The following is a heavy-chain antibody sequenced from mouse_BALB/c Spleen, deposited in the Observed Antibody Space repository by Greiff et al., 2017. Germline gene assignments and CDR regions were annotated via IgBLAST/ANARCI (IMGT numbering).Heavy chain of an antibody. D-gene: IGHD2-4*01. CDR1: GYTFTSSW. V-gene: IGHV1-7*01. CDR2: INPSTGYT. Sequence: VQLQESGAELAKPGASVKMSCKASGYTFTSSWMHWVKQRPGQGLEWIGYINPSTGYTEYNQKFKDKATLTADKSSSTAYMQLSSLTSEDSAVYYCARTMTSAWFAYWGQGTLVTVSA. CDR3: ARTMTSAWFAY. J-gene: IGHJ3*01.